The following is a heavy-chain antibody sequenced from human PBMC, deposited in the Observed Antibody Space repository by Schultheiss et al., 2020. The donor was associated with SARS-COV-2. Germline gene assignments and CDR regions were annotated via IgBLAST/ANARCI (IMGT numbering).Heavy chain of an antibody. CDR3: ARAGLELNNWFGP. CDR1: GFTFSDYY. Sequence: GGSLRLSCAASGFTFSDYYMSWIRQAPGKGLEWVSYISSSGSTIYYADSVKGRLTISRDTSKNTLYLQMNSLRSEDTAVYYCARAGLELNNWFGPWGQGTLVTVSS. V-gene: IGHV3-11*04. CDR2: ISSSGSTI. D-gene: IGHD3-10*01. J-gene: IGHJ5*02.